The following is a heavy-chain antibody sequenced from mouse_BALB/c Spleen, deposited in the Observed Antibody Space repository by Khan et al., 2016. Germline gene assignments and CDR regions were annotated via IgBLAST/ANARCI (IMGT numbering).Heavy chain of an antibody. CDR2: ITYSGYN. J-gene: IGHJ2*01. CDR1: GYSITSDYA. CDR3: ATSGNGFDD. Sequence: EVQLQESGPGLVKPSQSLSLTCTVTGYSITSDYAWNWIRQFPGNKLEWMCYITYSGYNSYHPSLKSRISITRNTSKNQFFLQLNSETTEDTATYYCATSGNGFDDWGQGTTLTVSS. V-gene: IGHV3-2*02. D-gene: IGHD2-1*01.